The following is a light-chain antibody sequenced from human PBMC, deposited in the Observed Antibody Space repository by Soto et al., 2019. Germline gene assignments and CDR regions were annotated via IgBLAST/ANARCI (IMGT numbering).Light chain of an antibody. CDR1: SGSVSTTYY. J-gene: IGLJ2*01. CDR2: STN. CDR3: MLYMGGGLVV. V-gene: IGLV8-61*01. Sequence: QTVVTQEPSFSVSPGGTVTLTCGFTSGSVSTTYYPSWYQQTPGQAPRTLIYSTNIRSSGVPDRFSDSILGNKAALTITGAQADDESDYHCMLYMGGGLVVFGGGTKLTVL.